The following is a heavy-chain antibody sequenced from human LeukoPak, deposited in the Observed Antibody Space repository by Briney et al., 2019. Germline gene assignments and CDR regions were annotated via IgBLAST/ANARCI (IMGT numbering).Heavy chain of an antibody. CDR1: GYTFTGYY. D-gene: IGHD6-25*01. CDR3: AREKGRAKAASEGFDP. V-gene: IGHV1-46*01. J-gene: IGHJ5*02. CDR2: INPSGGST. Sequence: ASVKVSCKASGYTFTGYYMHWVRQAPGQGLEWMGIINPSGGSTSYAQKFQGRVTMTRDTSTSTVYMELSSLRSEDTAVYYCAREKGRAKAASEGFDPWGQGTLVTVSS.